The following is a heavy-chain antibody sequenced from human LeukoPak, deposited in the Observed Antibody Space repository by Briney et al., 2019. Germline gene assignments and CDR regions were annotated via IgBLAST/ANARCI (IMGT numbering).Heavy chain of an antibody. J-gene: IGHJ4*02. Sequence: GRSLRLSCAASGFTFSSYAMHWVRQAPGKGLEWVAVISYDGSNKYYADSVKGRFTISRDNSKNTLYLQMNSLRAEDTAVYYCARTKAGDAKYFDYWGQGTLVTVSS. D-gene: IGHD3-10*01. CDR3: ARTKAGDAKYFDY. V-gene: IGHV3-30-3*01. CDR2: ISYDGSNK. CDR1: GFTFSSYA.